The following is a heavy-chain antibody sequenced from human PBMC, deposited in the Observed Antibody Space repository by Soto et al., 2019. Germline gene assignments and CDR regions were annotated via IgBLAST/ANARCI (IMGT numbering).Heavy chain of an antibody. V-gene: IGHV1-69*13. CDR3: GSSYGCCLDY. J-gene: IGHJ4*02. CDR2: IIPIFVTA. Sequence: SVKVSCKASGGTFSSYAISWVRQAPGQGLEWMGGIIPIFVTANYAQKFQGRVTITADESKSTAYMELSSLRSEDTAVYYCGSSYGCCLDYCRQGTRVTVSS. CDR1: GGTFSSYA. D-gene: IGHD5-18*01.